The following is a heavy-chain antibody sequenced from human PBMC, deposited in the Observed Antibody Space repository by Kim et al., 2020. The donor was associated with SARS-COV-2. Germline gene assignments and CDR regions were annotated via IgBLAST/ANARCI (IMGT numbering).Heavy chain of an antibody. J-gene: IGHJ4*02. D-gene: IGHD6-25*01. CDR3: AKDRSSGGYNPASDY. CDR1: GFTFSTYG. CDR2: ISYDERNK. Sequence: GGSLRLSCAASGFTFSTYGMDWVRQAPGKGLEWVAFISYDERNKYYADSVKGRFTISRDNSKNMLYMQMNSLRTEDTALYYCAKDRSSGGYNPASDYWGQGTLVTVSS. V-gene: IGHV3-30*18.